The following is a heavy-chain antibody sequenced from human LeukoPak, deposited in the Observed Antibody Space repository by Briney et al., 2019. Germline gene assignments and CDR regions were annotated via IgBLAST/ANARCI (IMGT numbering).Heavy chain of an antibody. D-gene: IGHD2-2*01. CDR1: GGSFSGYY. J-gene: IGHJ6*03. CDR2: INHSGST. V-gene: IGHV4-34*01. Sequence: SSETLSLTCAVYGGSFSGYYWSWIRQPPGKGLEWIGEINHSGSTNYNPSLKNRVTISVDTSKNQFSLKLSSVTAADTAVYYCARGRVEIVVVPAAPTVYYYYYYMDVWGKGTTVTVSS. CDR3: ARGRVEIVVVPAAPTVYYYYYYMDV.